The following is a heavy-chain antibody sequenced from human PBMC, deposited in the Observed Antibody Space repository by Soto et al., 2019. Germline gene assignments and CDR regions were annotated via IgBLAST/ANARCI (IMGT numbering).Heavy chain of an antibody. J-gene: IGHJ6*02. Sequence: PGESLKISCKGSGYSFAGYWITWVRQKPGKGLEWMGRIDPSDSQTYYSPSFQGHVTISADKSISTAYLQWSSLKASDTAMYYCARPSYFDYTYSTNEIYGMDVWGQGTTVTVSS. CDR1: GYSFAGYW. CDR2: IDPSDSQT. CDR3: ARPSYFDYTYSTNEIYGMDV. V-gene: IGHV5-10-1*01. D-gene: IGHD3-9*01.